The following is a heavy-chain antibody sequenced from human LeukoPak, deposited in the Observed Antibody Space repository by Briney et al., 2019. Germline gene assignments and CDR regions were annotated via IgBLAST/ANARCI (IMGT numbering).Heavy chain of an antibody. D-gene: IGHD5-18*01. V-gene: IGHV4-59*01. CDR3: ASGVSYGYPYYYYMDV. J-gene: IGHJ6*03. CDR1: GGSISSYY. Sequence: PSETLSLTCTVSGGSISSYYWSWIRQPPGKGLEWIGYIYYSGSTNYNPSLKSRVTISVDTSKNQFSLKLSSVTAADTAVYYCASGVSYGYPYYYYMDVWGKGTTVTVSS. CDR2: IYYSGST.